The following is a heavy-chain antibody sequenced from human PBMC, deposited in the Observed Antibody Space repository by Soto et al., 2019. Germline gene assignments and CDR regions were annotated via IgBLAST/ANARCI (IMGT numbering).Heavy chain of an antibody. CDR1: GGSFSGYY. D-gene: IGHD2-15*01. V-gene: IGHV4-34*01. J-gene: IGHJ3*02. CDR3: ARGTTTPDAFDI. CDR2: INHSGST. Sequence: SETLSLTCAVYGGSFSGYYWSWIRQPPGKGLEWIGEINHSGSTNYNPSLKSRVTISVDTSKNQFSLKLSSVTAADTAVYYCARGTTTPDAFDIWGQGTMVTVSS.